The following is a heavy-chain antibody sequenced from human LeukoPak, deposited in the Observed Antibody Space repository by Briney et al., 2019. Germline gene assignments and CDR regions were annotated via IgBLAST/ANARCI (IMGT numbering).Heavy chain of an antibody. CDR2: INPNSGGT. Sequence: ASVKVSCKASGGTFSSYAISWVRQAPGQGLEWMGRINPNSGGTNYAQKFQGRVTMTRDTSISTAYMELSRLRSDDTAVYYCARGYCSGGSCYSVENWFDPWGQGTLVTVSS. D-gene: IGHD2-15*01. CDR1: GGTFSSYA. J-gene: IGHJ5*02. V-gene: IGHV1-2*06. CDR3: ARGYCSGGSCYSVENWFDP.